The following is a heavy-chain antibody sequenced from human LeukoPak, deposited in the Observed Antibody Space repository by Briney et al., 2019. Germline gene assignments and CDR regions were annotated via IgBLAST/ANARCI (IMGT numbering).Heavy chain of an antibody. J-gene: IGHJ4*02. CDR3: AREMAAAGLDY. V-gene: IGHV3-21*01. Sequence: GVSLRLSCATSGFTFSDYKMNWVRQAPGKGLEWVSSISGGTTYIYDADYADSVKGRFTISRDNAKKSVYLQVNSLRVEDTAVYYCAREMAAAGLDYWGQGTLVTVSS. CDR1: GFTFSDYK. CDR2: ISGGTTYI. D-gene: IGHD6-13*01.